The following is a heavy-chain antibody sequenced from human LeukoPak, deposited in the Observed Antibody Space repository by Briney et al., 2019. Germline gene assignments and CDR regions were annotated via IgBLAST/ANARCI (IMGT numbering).Heavy chain of an antibody. CDR3: AKPTLGDVIDAFDI. D-gene: IGHD3-10*01. CDR1: GFTFSSYG. V-gene: IGHV3-23*01. CDR2: ISGSVGST. Sequence: PGGSLRLSCAASGFTFSSYGMSWVRQAPGKGLEWVSAISGSVGSTYYADSVKGRFTISRDNSKKTLYLQMNSLRAEDTAVYYCAKPTLGDVIDAFDIWGQGTMVTVSS. J-gene: IGHJ3*02.